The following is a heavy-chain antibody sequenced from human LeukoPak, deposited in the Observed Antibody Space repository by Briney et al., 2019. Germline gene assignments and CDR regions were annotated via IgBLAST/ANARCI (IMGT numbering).Heavy chain of an antibody. V-gene: IGHV1-2*02. Sequence: ASVTVSCKASGYTFTGYYIHWLRQAPGQGLEWMGFINPNSGGTNYAQKFQGRVTMTRDTSISTAYMELSSLTSDDTAEYYCARDLEGYHYGSGNYPQWGQGTLITVSS. CDR1: GYTFTGYY. D-gene: IGHD3-10*01. CDR3: ARDLEGYHYGSGNYPQ. J-gene: IGHJ4*02. CDR2: INPNSGGT.